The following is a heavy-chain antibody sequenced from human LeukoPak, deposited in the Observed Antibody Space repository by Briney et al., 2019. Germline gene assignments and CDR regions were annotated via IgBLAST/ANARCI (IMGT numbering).Heavy chain of an antibody. V-gene: IGHV3-21*01. D-gene: IGHD6-13*01. CDR2: ISSSSSYI. CDR3: ARHGSSWYGDYYYYMDV. J-gene: IGHJ6*03. CDR1: GFTFTIYT. Sequence: PGGSLRLSCAASGFTFTIYTMNWFRQAPGKGLEWVSSISSSSSYIFYADSMKGRFTISRDNAKNSLYLQMNSLRAEDTAVYYCARHGSSWYGDYYYYMDVWGKGTTVTISS.